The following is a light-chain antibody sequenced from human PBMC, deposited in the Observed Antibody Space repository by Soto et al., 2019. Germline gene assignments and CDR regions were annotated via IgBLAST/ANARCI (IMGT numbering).Light chain of an antibody. CDR1: SSNIGSNT. Sequence: HSVLTQPPSASGTPGQRVTISCSGSSSNIGSNTVNWYQQLPGTAPKLLIYSNNHRPSGVPDRFSGSKSGTSASLAISGLQSEDVADYYCAAWDDSLNGVVFGGGTKLTVL. J-gene: IGLJ2*01. CDR2: SNN. V-gene: IGLV1-44*01. CDR3: AAWDDSLNGVV.